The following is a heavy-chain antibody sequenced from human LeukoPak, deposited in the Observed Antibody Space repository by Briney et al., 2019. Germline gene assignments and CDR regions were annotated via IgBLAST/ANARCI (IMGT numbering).Heavy chain of an antibody. V-gene: IGHV1-69-2*01. CDR1: GYTFTDYY. Sequence: ASVKISCKVSGYTFTDYYMHWVQQAPGKGLEWMGLVDPEDGETIYAEKFQGRVTITADTSTDTAYMELSSLRSEDTAVYYCAIQVGASVYYYYMDVWGKGTTVTVPS. CDR3: AIQVGASVYYYYMDV. D-gene: IGHD1-26*01. J-gene: IGHJ6*03. CDR2: VDPEDGET.